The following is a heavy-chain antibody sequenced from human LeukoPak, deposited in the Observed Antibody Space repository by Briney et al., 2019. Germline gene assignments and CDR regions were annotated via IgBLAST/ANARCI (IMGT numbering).Heavy chain of an antibody. V-gene: IGHV3-30*18. J-gene: IGHJ4*02. CDR1: GFTFSNYG. Sequence: PGGSLRLSCAASGFTFSNYGMHWVRQAPGKGLEWVAVISYDGTNTYYIGSVKGRFTISRDNSENTLYLQMNSLRAEDTALYYCAKMISRWELPSDYWGQGALVTDSS. D-gene: IGHD1-26*01. CDR2: ISYDGTNT. CDR3: AKMISRWELPSDY.